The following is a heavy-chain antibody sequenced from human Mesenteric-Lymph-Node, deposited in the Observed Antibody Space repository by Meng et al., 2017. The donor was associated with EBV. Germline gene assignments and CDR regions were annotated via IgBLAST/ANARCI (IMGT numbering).Heavy chain of an antibody. CDR1: CGSFSGYY. J-gene: IGHJ4*02. Sequence: LPRWGCGPFEPSETLSPPCSVYCGSFSGYYWTWIRRSPGEGLEWIGEINRSGSSSYNPSLKSRVTLSVDTSKNHFSLRLTSVTAADTAVYYCARGGLTCYGTSCQTFYFEYWSQGTLVTVSS. CDR2: INRSGSS. D-gene: IGHD2-2*01. V-gene: IGHV4-34*01. CDR3: ARGGLTCYGTSCQTFYFEY.